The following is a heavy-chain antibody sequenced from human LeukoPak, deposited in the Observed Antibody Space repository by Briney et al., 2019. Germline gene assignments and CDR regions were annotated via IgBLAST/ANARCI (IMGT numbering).Heavy chain of an antibody. J-gene: IGHJ6*03. CDR3: ARGHCSSTSCFFEKDYYYYMDV. CDR2: IYTSGST. CDR1: GGSISSYY. Sequence: SETLSLTCTVSGGSISSYYWSWIRQPAGKGLEWIGRIYTSGSTNYNPSLKSRVTMSVDTSKNQFSLKLSSVTAADTAVYYCARGHCSSTSCFFEKDYYYYMDVWGKGTTVTVSS. D-gene: IGHD2-2*01. V-gene: IGHV4-4*07.